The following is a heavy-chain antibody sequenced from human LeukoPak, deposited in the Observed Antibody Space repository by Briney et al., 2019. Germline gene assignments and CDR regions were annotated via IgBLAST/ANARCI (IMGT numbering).Heavy chain of an antibody. CDR3: ARQIASAGTAGFDF. D-gene: IGHD6-13*01. V-gene: IGHV4-4*07. J-gene: IGHJ4*02. CDR1: GGFISSYY. Sequence: ETLSLTCTGSGGFISSYYWSWIRQPAGKGVGWVGRIYSTGSTNYNPSLKSRVTMSVDTSKNQFSLRLGSVTAADTAVYYCARQIASAGTAGFDFWGQGALVTVSS. CDR2: IYSTGST.